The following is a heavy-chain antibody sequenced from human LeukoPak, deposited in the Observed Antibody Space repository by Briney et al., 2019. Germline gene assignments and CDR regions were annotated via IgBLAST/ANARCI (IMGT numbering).Heavy chain of an antibody. CDR3: ARDLLAAADN. Sequence: GGSLRLSCAASGFTSSSYSMNWVRQAPGKGLEWVSSISSSSSYIYYADSVKGRFTISRDNAKNSLYLQMNSLRAEDTAVYYCARDLLAAADNWGQGTLVTVSS. D-gene: IGHD6-13*01. J-gene: IGHJ4*02. CDR1: GFTSSSYS. V-gene: IGHV3-21*01. CDR2: ISSSSSYI.